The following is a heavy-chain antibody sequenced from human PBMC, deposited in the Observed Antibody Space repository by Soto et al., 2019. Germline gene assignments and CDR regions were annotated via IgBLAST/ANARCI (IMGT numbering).Heavy chain of an antibody. D-gene: IGHD6-13*01. Sequence: SETLSLTCTVSGGSISSYYWSWIRQPPGKGLEWIGYIYYSGSTNYNPSLKSRVTISVDTSKNQFSLKLSSVTAADTAVYYCARDRGIAAAGTFSGPFDPWGQGTLVTVSS. CDR2: IYYSGST. V-gene: IGHV4-59*01. CDR1: GGSISSYY. J-gene: IGHJ5*02. CDR3: ARDRGIAAAGTFSGPFDP.